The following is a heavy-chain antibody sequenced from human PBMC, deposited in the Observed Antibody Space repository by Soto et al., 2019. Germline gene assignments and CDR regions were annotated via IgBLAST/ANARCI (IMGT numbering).Heavy chain of an antibody. CDR2: ISSSSSYI. Sequence: PGGSLRLSCAAAGFTFSDYYMSWIRQAPGKGLEWVSSISSSSSYIYYADSVKGRFTISRDNAKNSLYLQMNSLRAEDTAVYYCARDKGRRSSTTPFDPWGQGTLVTVSS. V-gene: IGHV3-11*06. J-gene: IGHJ5*02. CDR3: ARDKGRRSSTTPFDP. CDR1: GFTFSDYY. D-gene: IGHD2-2*01.